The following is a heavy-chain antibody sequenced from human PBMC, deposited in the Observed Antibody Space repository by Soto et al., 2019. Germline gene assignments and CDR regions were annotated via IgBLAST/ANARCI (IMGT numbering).Heavy chain of an antibody. CDR2: ISYTGRT. CDR3: AREWGLLPYYGMDV. Sequence: SETLSLTCIVSGDSVTSGSYYWTWLRQPPGKGLEWIGYISYTGRTKYNPSLQSRVTISVDTSKNDFSLNLSSVTAADTAVYFCAREWGLLPYYGMDVWGQGTTVTVSS. J-gene: IGHJ6*02. V-gene: IGHV4-61*03. D-gene: IGHD7-27*01. CDR1: GDSVTSGSYY.